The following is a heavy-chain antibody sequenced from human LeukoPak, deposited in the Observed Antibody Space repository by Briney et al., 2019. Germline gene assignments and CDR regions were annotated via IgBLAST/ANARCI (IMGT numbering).Heavy chain of an antibody. J-gene: IGHJ5*02. Sequence: ASVKVSCKVSGYTLTELSMHWVRQAPGKGLEWMGGFDPEDGETIYAQKFQGRVTMTEDTSTDTAYMELSSLRSEDTAVYYCATFYYGSGSYYTNWFDPWGQGTLVTVSS. V-gene: IGHV1-24*01. CDR3: ATFYYGSGSYYTNWFDP. CDR2: FDPEDGET. CDR1: GYTLTELS. D-gene: IGHD3-10*01.